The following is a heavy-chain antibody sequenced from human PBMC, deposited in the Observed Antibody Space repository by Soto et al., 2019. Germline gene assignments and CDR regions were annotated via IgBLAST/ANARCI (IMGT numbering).Heavy chain of an antibody. CDR3: ARVMYSSSDS. CDR1: GGSFSGYY. V-gene: IGHV4-34*01. J-gene: IGHJ5*01. D-gene: IGHD5-18*01. CDR2: INHGGRT. Sequence: SETLSLTCAVSGGSFSGYYWSWIRQPPGKGLEWIGQINHGGRTIYNPSLKSRATMSVDTSKNQLSLRLTSVTAADTAMYYCARVMYSSSDSWGQGTLVTVSS.